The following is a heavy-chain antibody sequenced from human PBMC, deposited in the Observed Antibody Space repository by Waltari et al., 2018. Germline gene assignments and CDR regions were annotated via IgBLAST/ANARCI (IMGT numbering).Heavy chain of an antibody. D-gene: IGHD3-22*01. Sequence: QVQLVESGGGVVQPGRSLRLSCAASEFTFSSYAMHWVRQAPGKVREWVAVISCNETNIYYVDSVKGRFTISRDNSTKMLYLQMNSLRGEDTAVYYCARDYCDRTYCHGMDVWGQGTTVTVSS. CDR3: ARDYCDRTYCHGMDV. V-gene: IGHV3-30*01. CDR1: EFTFSSYA. CDR2: ISCNETNI. J-gene: IGHJ6*02.